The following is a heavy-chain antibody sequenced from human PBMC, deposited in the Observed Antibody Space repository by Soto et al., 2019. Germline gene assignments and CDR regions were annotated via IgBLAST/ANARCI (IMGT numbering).Heavy chain of an antibody. CDR3: AREYSSSWHYYYYGMDV. Sequence: ASVKVSCKASGYTFTSYAMHWVRQAPGQRLEWMGWINAGNGNTKYSQKFQGRVTITADKSTSTAYMELSSLRSEDTAVYYCAREYSSSWHYYYYGMDVWGQGTTVTVSS. CDR1: GYTFTSYA. CDR2: INAGNGNT. J-gene: IGHJ6*02. D-gene: IGHD6-13*01. V-gene: IGHV1-3*01.